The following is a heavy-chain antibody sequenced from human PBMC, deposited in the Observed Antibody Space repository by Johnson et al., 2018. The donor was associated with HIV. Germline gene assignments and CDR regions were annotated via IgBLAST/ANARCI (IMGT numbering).Heavy chain of an antibody. CDR3: GRGSMVRGAYDGFDI. V-gene: IGHV3-20*04. CDR2: ISWNGGST. J-gene: IGHJ3*02. Sequence: EVQLVESGGGVVQPGRSLRLSCAASGFTFDDYDMSWVRQAPGKGLEWVSGISWNGGSTGYADSVEGRFTISRDNAKNSLYLQMNSLRAEDTALYYCGRGSMVRGAYDGFDIWGQGTLVTVSS. CDR1: GFTFDDYD. D-gene: IGHD3-10*01.